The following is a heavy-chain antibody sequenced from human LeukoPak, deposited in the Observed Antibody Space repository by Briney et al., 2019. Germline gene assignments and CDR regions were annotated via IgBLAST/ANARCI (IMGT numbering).Heavy chain of an antibody. CDR3: ARSRISAPVDY. D-gene: IGHD6-6*01. J-gene: IGHJ4*02. CDR2: ISTHSGGT. CDR1: GYTFTDYY. V-gene: IGHV1-2*02. Sequence: ASVKVSCKASGYTFTDYYMHWVRQAPGQGLEWMGWISTHSGGTSYAQKFQGRVTMTRDTSISTGFMELKSLGSDDTAVYYCARSRISAPVDYWGQGTLVTVSS.